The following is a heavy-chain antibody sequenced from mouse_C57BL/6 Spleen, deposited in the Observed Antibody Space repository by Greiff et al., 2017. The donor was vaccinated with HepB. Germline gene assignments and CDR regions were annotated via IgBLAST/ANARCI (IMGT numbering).Heavy chain of an antibody. D-gene: IGHD2-5*01. CDR3: AMGSNYEGWYFDV. CDR2: ISYDGSN. J-gene: IGHJ1*03. CDR1: GYSITSGYY. V-gene: IGHV3-6*01. Sequence: EVQLQESGPGLVKPSQSLSLTCSVTGYSITSGYYWNWIRQFPGNKLEWMGYISYDGSNNYNPSLKNRISITRDTSKNQFFLKLNSVTTEDTATYYCAMGSNYEGWYFDVWGTGTTVTVSS.